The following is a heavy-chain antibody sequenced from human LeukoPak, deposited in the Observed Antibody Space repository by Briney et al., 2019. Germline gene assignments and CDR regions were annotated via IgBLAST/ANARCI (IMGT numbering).Heavy chain of an antibody. CDR3: AKGTGEGYTYGRYFFDY. J-gene: IGHJ4*02. CDR1: GYTFTGYY. Sequence: ASVKVSCKASGYTFTGYYIHWVRQAPGQGLEWMGWINPNSGGTNYAQKFQGRVTMTRDTSISTAYMELSRLRFDDTAVYYCAKGTGEGYTYGRYFFDYWGQGTLVTVSS. D-gene: IGHD5-18*01. V-gene: IGHV1-2*02. CDR2: INPNSGGT.